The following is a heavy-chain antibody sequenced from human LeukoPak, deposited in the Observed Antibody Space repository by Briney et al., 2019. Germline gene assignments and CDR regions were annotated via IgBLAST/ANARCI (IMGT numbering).Heavy chain of an antibody. CDR3: ARDNRTYGDYAPHGMDV. D-gene: IGHD4-17*01. CDR2: VNLQGST. J-gene: IGHJ6*02. V-gene: IGHV4-4*02. CDR1: GGSISNTNW. Sequence: SETLSLTCGVSGGSISNTNWWTWVRQPPGKGLEWIGEVNLQGSTNYNPSLKSRVAISVDKSENHISLKLTSVTAAGTAVYYCARDNRTYGDYAPHGMDVWGQGTTVTVSS.